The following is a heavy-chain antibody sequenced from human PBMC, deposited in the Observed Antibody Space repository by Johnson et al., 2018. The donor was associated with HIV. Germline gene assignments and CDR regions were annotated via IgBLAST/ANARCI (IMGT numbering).Heavy chain of an antibody. CDR2: INWNGAST. V-gene: IGHV3-20*04. CDR1: GFTFDDYG. Sequence: QLVESGGGVVRPGGSLRLSCAASGFTFDDYGMSWVRQTPGKGLEWVSDINWNGASTGYADSVKGRFTISRDNAKNSLYLQMNSLRAEDTALYYCARVGWLPDAFDIWGQGTMVTVSS. CDR3: ARVGWLPDAFDI. J-gene: IGHJ3*02. D-gene: IGHD5-24*01.